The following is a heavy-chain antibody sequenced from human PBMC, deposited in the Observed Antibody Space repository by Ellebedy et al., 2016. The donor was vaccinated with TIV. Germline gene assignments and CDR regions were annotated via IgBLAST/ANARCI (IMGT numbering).Heavy chain of an antibody. CDR1: GLTFSSYG. V-gene: IGHV3-33*06. D-gene: IGHD3-3*01. CDR2: IWYDGSQK. J-gene: IGHJ4*02. Sequence: GESLKISXVVSGLTFSSYGMHWVRQAPGKGLEWVAVIWYDGSQKYYADSVKGRFTVSRDDSKNTVYLQMNSLRADDTALYYCAKEPVFGVANNLDHWGQGTLVTVSS. CDR3: AKEPVFGVANNLDH.